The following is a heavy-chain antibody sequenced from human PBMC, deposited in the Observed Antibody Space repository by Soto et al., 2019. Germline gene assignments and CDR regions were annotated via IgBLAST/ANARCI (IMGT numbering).Heavy chain of an antibody. V-gene: IGHV3-30-3*01. D-gene: IGHD3-3*01. J-gene: IGHJ4*02. CDR3: TRETMTIRLYFDY. CDR2: ISYDGSNE. CDR1: GFTFSSYA. Sequence: GGSLRLSCAASGFTFSSYAMHWVRQAPGKGLEWVAVISYDGSNEYYADSVKGRFTISRDNSKNTLYLQVNSLRAEDTAMYYCTRETMTIRLYFDYWGQGALVTVS.